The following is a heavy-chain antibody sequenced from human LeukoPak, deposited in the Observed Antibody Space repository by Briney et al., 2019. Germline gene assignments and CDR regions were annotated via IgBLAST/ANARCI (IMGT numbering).Heavy chain of an antibody. CDR1: GFTFSSYA. D-gene: IGHD3-10*01. V-gene: IGHV3-30*04. J-gene: IGHJ4*02. CDR3: ARGGDGVPYRL. CDR2: ISYDGSNK. Sequence: PGGSLRLSCAASGFTFSSYAMHWVRQAPGKGLEWVAVISYDGSNKYYADSVKGRFTISRDNSKNTLYLQMNSLRAEDTAVYYCARGGDGVPYRLWGQGTLVTVSS.